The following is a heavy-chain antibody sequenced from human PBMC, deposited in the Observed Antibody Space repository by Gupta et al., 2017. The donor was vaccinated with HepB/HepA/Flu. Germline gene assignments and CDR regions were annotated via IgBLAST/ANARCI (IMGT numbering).Heavy chain of an antibody. D-gene: IGHD6-19*01. CDR2: ISGSVRPK. V-gene: IGHV3-48*03. Sequence: EVRLVESGGGLVQPGGSLRLSCAASGFTFSNYEMNWVRQAPGKGLQWVSNISGSVRPKYYPDSVKGRFTISIYNAKNSLYLQINSLTADDAALFYCKRDTYFGPSGWDVCYGGKGTLVTVSP. CDR1: GFTFSNYE. CDR3: KRDTYFGPSGWDVCY. J-gene: IGHJ4*01.